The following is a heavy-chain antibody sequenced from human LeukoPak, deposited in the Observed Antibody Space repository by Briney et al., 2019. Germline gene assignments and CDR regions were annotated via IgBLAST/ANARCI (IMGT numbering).Heavy chain of an antibody. CDR2: ISAYNGNT. Sequence: ASVKVSCKASGYTFTSYGISWVRQAPGQGLEWMGWISAYNGNTNYAQKLQGRVTMTTDTSTSTAYMELSSLRSEDTAVYYCARAYPLSEDDAFDIWGQGTMVTVSS. V-gene: IGHV1-18*01. J-gene: IGHJ3*02. CDR1: GYTFTSYG. CDR3: ARAYPLSEDDAFDI.